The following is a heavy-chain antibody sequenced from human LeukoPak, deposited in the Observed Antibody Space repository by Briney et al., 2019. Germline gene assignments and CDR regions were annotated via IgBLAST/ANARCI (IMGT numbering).Heavy chain of an antibody. V-gene: IGHV4-4*07. CDR2: IYTSGST. D-gene: IGHD6-13*01. CDR1: GGSISSYY. Sequence: SETLSLTCTVSGGSISSYYWSWIRQPAGKGLEWIGRIYTSGSTNYNPSLKSRVTMSVDTSKNQFSLKLSSVTAADTAVYYCARDLGVAAAVYIPFDYWGQGTLVTVSS. J-gene: IGHJ4*02. CDR3: ARDLGVAAAVYIPFDY.